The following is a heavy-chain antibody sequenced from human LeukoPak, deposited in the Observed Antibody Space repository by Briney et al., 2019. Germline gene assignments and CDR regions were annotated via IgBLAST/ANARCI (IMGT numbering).Heavy chain of an antibody. CDR3: ARARVTTVTTGSPFDY. Sequence: SETLSLTCAVYGGSFSGYYWSWIRQPPGKGLEWIGEINHSGSTNYNPSLKSRVTVSVDTSKNQFSLKLSSVTAADTAVYYCARARVTTVTTGSPFDYWGQGTLVTVSS. D-gene: IGHD4-17*01. V-gene: IGHV4-34*01. J-gene: IGHJ4*02. CDR2: INHSGST. CDR1: GGSFSGYY.